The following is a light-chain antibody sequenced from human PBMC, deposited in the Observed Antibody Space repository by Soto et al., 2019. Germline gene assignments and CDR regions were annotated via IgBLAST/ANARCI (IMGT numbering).Light chain of an antibody. CDR1: NIGSET. J-gene: IGLJ2*01. Sequence: SYELTQPPSVSVASGQTANIAWGGTNIGSETVHWYQQKSGQAPVLVLYYNGDRPSGIPERFSGSNSGNTATLTISRVEAGDEADYYCQLWDSNTDHQVFGGGTKLTVL. CDR2: YNG. CDR3: QLWDSNTDHQV. V-gene: IGLV3-21*01.